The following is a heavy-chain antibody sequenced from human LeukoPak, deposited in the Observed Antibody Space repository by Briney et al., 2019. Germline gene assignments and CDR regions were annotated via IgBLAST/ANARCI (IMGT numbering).Heavy chain of an antibody. CDR2: INVYNGHT. D-gene: IGHD3-10*01. J-gene: IGHJ4*02. V-gene: IGHV1-18*01. Sequence: QAPGQGXEWMGWINVYNGHTIYAQEFQGRVTLTTDTSTSTAHMDLRSLRSDDTAVYYCVRDSDHAPDYWGQGTLVTVSS. CDR3: VRDSDHAPDY.